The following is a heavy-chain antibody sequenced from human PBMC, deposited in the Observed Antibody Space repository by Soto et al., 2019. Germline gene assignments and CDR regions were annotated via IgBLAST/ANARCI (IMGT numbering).Heavy chain of an antibody. CDR3: ARVMTGTHTFDC. V-gene: IGHV4-59*01. Sequence: SETLSLTCTVSGGSISSYYWSWIRQPPGKGLEWIGYIYYSGSTNYNPSLKSRVTMSVDTSKNQFSLKLSSVTAADTAVYYCARVMTGTHTFDCWGPGILVTLSS. D-gene: IGHD1-7*01. CDR1: GGSISSYY. J-gene: IGHJ4*02. CDR2: IYYSGST.